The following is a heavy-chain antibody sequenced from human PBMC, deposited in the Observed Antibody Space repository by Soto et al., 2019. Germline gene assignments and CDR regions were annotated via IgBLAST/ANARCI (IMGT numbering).Heavy chain of an antibody. V-gene: IGHV3-74*03. D-gene: IGHD2-21*02. J-gene: IGHJ4*02. CDR3: AREEEVAVTAYY. CDR2: INSEGRSE. Sequence: EVQLVESGGGLVQPGGSLRLSCAASGFTFSSYWMQWVRQAPGQGLVWVSSINSEGRSEKYADSVKGRFTISRDNATDTLCFQMNNLRDADTVIEYCAREEEVAVTAYYWGKVTLVTVSS. CDR1: GFTFSSYW.